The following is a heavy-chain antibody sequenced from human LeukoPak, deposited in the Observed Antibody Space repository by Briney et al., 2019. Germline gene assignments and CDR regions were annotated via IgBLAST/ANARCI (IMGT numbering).Heavy chain of an antibody. CDR3: ATIHYYASGSMADV. CDR2: IFYSGST. V-gene: IGHV4-39*07. D-gene: IGHD3-10*01. Sequence: SETLSLTCTVSGGSISTSSYYWGWVRQPPGKGREWIGNIFYSGSTYYSPARKSQITISLDTSRNQFSLKLTSVTAADTAVYYCATIHYYASGSMADVWGKGTTVTISA. CDR1: GGSISTSSYY. J-gene: IGHJ6*04.